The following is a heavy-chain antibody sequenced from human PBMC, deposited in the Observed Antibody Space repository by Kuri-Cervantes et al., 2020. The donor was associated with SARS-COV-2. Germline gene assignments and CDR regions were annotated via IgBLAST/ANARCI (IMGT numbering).Heavy chain of an antibody. J-gene: IGHJ6*02. CDR2: IIPILGIA. V-gene: IGHV1-69*10. CDR1: GYTFISHY. D-gene: IGHD1-26*01. CDR3: ARPGGNYYYYYGMDV. Sequence: SVKVSCKASGYTFISHYMHWVRQAPGQGLEWMGGIIPILGIANYAQKFQGRVTITADKSTSTAYMELSSLRSEDTAVYYCARPGGNYYYYYGMDVWGQGTTVTVSS.